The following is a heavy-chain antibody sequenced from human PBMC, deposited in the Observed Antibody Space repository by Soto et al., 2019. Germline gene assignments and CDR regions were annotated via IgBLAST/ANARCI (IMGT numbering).Heavy chain of an antibody. V-gene: IGHV3-66*01. Sequence: LRLSCAASGFTFSSYAMSWVRQAPGKGLEWVSVVYTNGNTYFADSVKGRFTISRDNAKNSLYLQMNSLRAEDTAVYYCARDPHSSNWFDPWGQGTLVTVSS. D-gene: IGHD6-6*01. CDR1: GFTFSSYA. CDR2: VYTNGNT. J-gene: IGHJ5*02. CDR3: ARDPHSSNWFDP.